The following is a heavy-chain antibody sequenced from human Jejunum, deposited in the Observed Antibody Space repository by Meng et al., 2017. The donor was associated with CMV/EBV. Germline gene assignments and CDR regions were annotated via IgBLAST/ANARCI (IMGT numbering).Heavy chain of an antibody. V-gene: IGHV1-18*01. CDR1: GYTFTNYG. D-gene: IGHD3-16*01. Sequence: QAQLVQSGGEVKKPGASLKVSCKASGYTFTNYGITWVRQAPGQGLEWMGWISAYNGNTNYAQTLQGRVTMTTDTSTSTAYMEVSSLRSADTAVYYCARASRVLGGFDYWGQGTLVTVSS. CDR3: ARASRVLGGFDY. J-gene: IGHJ4*02. CDR2: ISAYNGNT.